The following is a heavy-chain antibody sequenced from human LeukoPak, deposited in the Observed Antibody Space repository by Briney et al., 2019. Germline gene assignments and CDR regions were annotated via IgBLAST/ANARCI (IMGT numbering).Heavy chain of an antibody. CDR2: IYTSGST. J-gene: IGHJ4*02. D-gene: IGHD4-17*01. V-gene: IGHV4-61*02. Sequence: PSQTLSLTCTVSGGSISSGSYYWSWIRQPAGKGLEWIGRIYTSGSTNYNPSLKSRVTISVDTSKNQFSLKLSSVTAADTAVYYCASFRDLYGVHWGQGTLVTVSS. CDR1: GGSISSGSYY. CDR3: ASFRDLYGVH.